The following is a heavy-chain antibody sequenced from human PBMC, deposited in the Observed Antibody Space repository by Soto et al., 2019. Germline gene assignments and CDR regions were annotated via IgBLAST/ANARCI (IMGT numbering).Heavy chain of an antibody. CDR2: IYYTGST. J-gene: IGHJ4*02. V-gene: IGHV4-39*01. CDR1: GGSITSGTYY. D-gene: IGHD5-18*01. CDR3: ARQLTWIQPRHDYFDF. Sequence: PSETLSLTCTVSGGSITSGTYYWGWVRQPPGKGLEWIGSIYYTGSTYYSPSLKSRVTISVDTSKNQFSLKLSSVTAADMAVYYCARQLTWIQPRHDYFDFWGQGTLVTVSS.